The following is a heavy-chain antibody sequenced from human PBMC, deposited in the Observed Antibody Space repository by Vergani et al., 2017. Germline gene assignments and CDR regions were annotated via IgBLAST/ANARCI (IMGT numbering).Heavy chain of an antibody. Sequence: QVQLQESGPGLVKPSQTLSLTCTVSGGSISSGGYYWSWIRQHPGKGLEWFGYIYYSGSTYYNPSLKSRVTISVDTSKNQFSLKLSSVTAADTAVYYCARHRTRWSGSSTDYYYYMDVWGKGTTVTVSS. CDR2: IYYSGST. D-gene: IGHD2-2*01. CDR1: GGSISSGGYY. CDR3: ARHRTRWSGSSTDYYYYMDV. J-gene: IGHJ6*03. V-gene: IGHV4-31*03.